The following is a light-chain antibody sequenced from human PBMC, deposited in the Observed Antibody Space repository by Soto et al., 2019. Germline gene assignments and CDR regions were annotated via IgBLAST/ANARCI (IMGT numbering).Light chain of an antibody. J-gene: IGLJ3*02. CDR2: GNS. CDR3: QSYDSSLSGSV. V-gene: IGLV1-40*01. Sequence: QAVVTQPPSVSGAAGQRVTISCTGSSSNIGAGYDVLWYQQLPGTAPKLLIYGNSNRPSGVPDRFSGSKSGTSASLAITGLQAEDEADYYCQSYDSSLSGSVFSGGTKLTVL. CDR1: SSNIGAGYD.